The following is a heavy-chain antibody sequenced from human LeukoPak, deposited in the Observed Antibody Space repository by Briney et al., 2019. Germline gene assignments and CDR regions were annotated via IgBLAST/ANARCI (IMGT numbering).Heavy chain of an antibody. Sequence: GGTLRLSCAASGFTFSGFAMSWIRQAPGKGLEWVSSISRSGESTFYADSVRGRFTISRDNSKNTVSLQMESLRAEDTALYYCAKDYAVGSIDYWGHGTLVTVSS. J-gene: IGHJ4*01. D-gene: IGHD3-16*01. CDR1: GFTFSGFA. CDR3: AKDYAVGSIDY. CDR2: ISRSGEST. V-gene: IGHV3-23*01.